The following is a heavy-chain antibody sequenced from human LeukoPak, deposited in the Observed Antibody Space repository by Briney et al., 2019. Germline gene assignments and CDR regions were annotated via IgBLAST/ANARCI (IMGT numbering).Heavy chain of an antibody. CDR1: GYTFTYYV. Sequence: ASVKVSCKTSGYTFTYYVISWVRQAPGQGLEWMGWINAYNGNTIDAQKLQGRVTMTTDTSTSTAYMELRSLRSDDTAVYYCARGEKPYDYWGQGTLVSVSS. CDR3: ARGEKPYDY. D-gene: IGHD1-26*01. J-gene: IGHJ4*02. V-gene: IGHV1-18*01. CDR2: INAYNGNT.